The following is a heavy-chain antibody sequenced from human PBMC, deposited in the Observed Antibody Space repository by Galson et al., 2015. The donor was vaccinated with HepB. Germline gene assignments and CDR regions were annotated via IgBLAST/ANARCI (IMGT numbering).Heavy chain of an antibody. V-gene: IGHV3-33*01. CDR2: IWYDGSNK. D-gene: IGHD5-18*01. CDR1: GFTFSSYG. Sequence: SLRLSCAASGFTFSSYGMHWVRQAPGKGLEWVALIWYDGSNKYYADSVKGRFSISRDNSKNTLYLQMNSLRAEDTAVYYCARDEVTAMIIDPRSSYGMDVWGQGTTVTVSS. CDR3: ARDEVTAMIIDPRSSYGMDV. J-gene: IGHJ6*02.